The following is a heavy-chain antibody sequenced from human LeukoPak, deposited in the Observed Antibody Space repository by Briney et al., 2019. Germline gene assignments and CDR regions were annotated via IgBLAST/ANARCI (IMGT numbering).Heavy chain of an antibody. CDR2: ISGSGGST. D-gene: IGHD3-3*01. CDR1: GFTFSSYA. CDR3: AKAFNYDFWSGYSPFDY. Sequence: PGGSLRLSCAASGFTFSSYAMSWVRQAPGKGLEWVSAISGSGGSTYYADSVKGRFTISRDNSKNTLYLQMNSLRAEDTAVYYCAKAFNYDFWSGYSPFDYWGQGTLVTVSS. J-gene: IGHJ4*02. V-gene: IGHV3-23*01.